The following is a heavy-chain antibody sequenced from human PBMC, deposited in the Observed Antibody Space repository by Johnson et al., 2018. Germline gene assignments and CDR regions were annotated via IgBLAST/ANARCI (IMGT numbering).Heavy chain of an antibody. Sequence: EVQLVESGGGLVKPGGSLRLSCAASGFTFSNAWMSWVRQAPGKGLEWVGRIKSNTDGGTTDYAAPVKGRFTISRDDSKNTLYLQMNSLKTEDTAVYYCTTQGPSGSPADAFDIWGQGTMVTVSS. CDR3: TTQGPSGSPADAFDI. V-gene: IGHV3-15*01. D-gene: IGHD1-26*01. J-gene: IGHJ3*02. CDR1: GFTFSNAW. CDR2: IKSNTDGGTT.